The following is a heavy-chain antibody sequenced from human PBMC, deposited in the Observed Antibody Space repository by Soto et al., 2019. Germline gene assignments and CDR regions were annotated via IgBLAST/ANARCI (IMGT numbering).Heavy chain of an antibody. J-gene: IGHJ5*02. Sequence: QITLKESGPTLVKPTQTLTLTCTFSGFSFSTSGVGVGGIRQPPGKALEWLALIYWDDDERYSPSLQSRPTITKDTPKTQVALTMSNMDPVDTATYYCAPRNRWDWFDPWGQGTLVTVSS. CDR3: APRNRWDWFDP. CDR1: GFSFSTSGVG. CDR2: IYWDDDE. D-gene: IGHD1-26*01. V-gene: IGHV2-5*02.